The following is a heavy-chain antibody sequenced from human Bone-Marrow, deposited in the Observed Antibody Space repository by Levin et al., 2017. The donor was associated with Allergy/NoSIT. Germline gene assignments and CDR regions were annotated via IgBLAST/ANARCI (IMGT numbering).Heavy chain of an antibody. CDR1: GFTFSSYG. CDR3: AKDSDIVVVPAAPHYFDY. J-gene: IGHJ4*02. D-gene: IGHD2-2*01. CDR2: ISYDGSNK. V-gene: IGHV3-30*18. Sequence: RGESLKISCAASGFTFSSYGMHWVRQAPGKGLEWVAVISYDGSNKYYADSVKGRFTISRDNSKNTLYLQMNSLRAEDTAVYYCAKDSDIVVVPAAPHYFDYWGQGTLVTVSS.